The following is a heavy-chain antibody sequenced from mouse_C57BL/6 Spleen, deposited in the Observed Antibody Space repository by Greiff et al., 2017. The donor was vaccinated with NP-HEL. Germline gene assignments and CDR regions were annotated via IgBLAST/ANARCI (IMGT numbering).Heavy chain of an antibody. CDR1: GYTFTDYN. CDR3: ARKRVYYDSLFDY. J-gene: IGHJ2*01. CDR2: INPNNGGT. V-gene: IGHV1-18*01. Sequence: VQLQQSGPELVKPGASVKIPCKASGYTFTDYNMDWVKQSHGKSLEWIGDINPNNGGTIYNQKFKGKATLTVDKSSSTAYMELRSLTSEDTAVYYCARKRVYYDSLFDYWGQGTTLTVSS. D-gene: IGHD2-4*01.